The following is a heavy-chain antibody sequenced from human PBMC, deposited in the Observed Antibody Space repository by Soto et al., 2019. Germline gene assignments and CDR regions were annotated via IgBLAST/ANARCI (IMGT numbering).Heavy chain of an antibody. V-gene: IGHV3-23*01. D-gene: IGHD2-8*02. CDR1: KFTFSNYA. Sequence: GGSLRLSCAASKFTFSNYAMSWVRQIPGKGLEWVSAISSSGDSTYYADSVKGRFTISRDNSKNTLYLQMNSLRAEDTAVYYCARESTPHLGYCIVCICYNDYCGQGTLFTVSS. CDR2: ISSSGDST. CDR3: ARESTPHLGYCIVCICYNDY. J-gene: IGHJ4*02.